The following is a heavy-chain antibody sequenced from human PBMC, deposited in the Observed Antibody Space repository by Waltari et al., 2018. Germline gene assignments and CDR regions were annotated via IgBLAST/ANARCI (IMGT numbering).Heavy chain of an antibody. CDR3: ARSLYGDYAGWGVFDY. Sequence: QVQLQESGPGLVKPSETLSLTCTVSGDSISSYYWSWIRQPAGKGLEWIGRIYTSGSTNYNPSLKSRVTMSVDTSKNQFSLKLNSVTAADTAVYFCARSLYGDYAGWGVFDYWGQGTLVTVSS. CDR1: GDSISSYY. CDR2: IYTSGST. J-gene: IGHJ4*02. V-gene: IGHV4-4*07. D-gene: IGHD4-17*01.